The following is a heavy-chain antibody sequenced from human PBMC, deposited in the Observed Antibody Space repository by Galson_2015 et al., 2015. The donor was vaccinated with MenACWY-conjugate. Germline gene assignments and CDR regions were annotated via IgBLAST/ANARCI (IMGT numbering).Heavy chain of an antibody. CDR2: ITSGSDYI. Sequence: SLRLSCAASGFTFNTYPMNWVRQAPGEGLEWVSSITSGSDYIYYADSVKGRFTVSGDNAENSLYLQMNSLRPEDTAVYYCAREDLAWAFGLDYWGQGTLVTVPS. CDR1: GFTFNTYP. CDR3: AREDLAWAFGLDY. J-gene: IGHJ4*02. D-gene: IGHD2/OR15-2a*01. V-gene: IGHV3-21*01.